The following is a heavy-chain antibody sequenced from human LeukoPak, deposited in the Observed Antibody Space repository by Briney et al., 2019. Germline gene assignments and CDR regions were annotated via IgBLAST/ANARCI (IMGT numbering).Heavy chain of an antibody. Sequence: SETLSLTCTVSGGSISSYYRSWIRQPPGKGLEWIGYIYYSGSTNYKPSLKSRVTISVDTSKNQFSLKLNSVTAADTAVYYCARGGYYGSGNDFRFDPWGQGTLVTVSS. D-gene: IGHD3-10*01. V-gene: IGHV4-59*01. CDR1: GGSISSYY. CDR3: ARGGYYGSGNDFRFDP. CDR2: IYYSGST. J-gene: IGHJ5*02.